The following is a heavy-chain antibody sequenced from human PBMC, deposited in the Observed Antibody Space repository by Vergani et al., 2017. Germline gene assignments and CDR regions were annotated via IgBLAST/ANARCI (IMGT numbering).Heavy chain of an antibody. Sequence: EVQLVETGGGLIQPGGSLRLSCAASGFTVSSNYMSWVRQAPGKGLEWVSVIYSGGSTYYADSVKGLFTISRDNSKNTLYLQMNSLRAEDTAVYYCARDSSGSSWDYWGQGTLVTVSS. V-gene: IGHV3-53*02. J-gene: IGHJ4*02. CDR2: IYSGGST. CDR1: GFTVSSNY. D-gene: IGHD6-19*01. CDR3: ARDSSGSSWDY.